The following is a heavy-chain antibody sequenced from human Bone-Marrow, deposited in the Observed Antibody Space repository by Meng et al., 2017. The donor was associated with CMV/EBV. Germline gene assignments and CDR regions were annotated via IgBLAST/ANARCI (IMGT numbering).Heavy chain of an antibody. J-gene: IGHJ4*02. D-gene: IGHD3-3*01. CDR3: ARDNGGYYDFWSGYYYFDY. V-gene: IGHV4-61*01. CDR2: IYHSGST. Sequence: SETLSLTCTVSGGSVTSNNHYWTWIRQSPGKGLEWIGYIYHSGSTKYAPSLESRVTISVDTSKNQFSLKLSSVTAADTAVYYCARDNGGYYDFWSGYYYFDYWGQGTLVTVSS. CDR1: GGSVTSNNHY.